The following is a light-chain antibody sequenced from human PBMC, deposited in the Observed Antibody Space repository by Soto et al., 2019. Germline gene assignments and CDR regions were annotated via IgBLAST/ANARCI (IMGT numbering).Light chain of an antibody. CDR1: QSISHW. CDR2: GTS. V-gene: IGKV1-5*01. Sequence: DIQMTQSPSALSASVGDRVTITCRASQSISHWLAWYQQKPGRAPKLLIYGTSTLQSGVPSRFSGSGSGTEFTLTTTSLQPDDFATYYCQQYNGYSRAFGQGTKVEVK. J-gene: IGKJ1*01. CDR3: QQYNGYSRA.